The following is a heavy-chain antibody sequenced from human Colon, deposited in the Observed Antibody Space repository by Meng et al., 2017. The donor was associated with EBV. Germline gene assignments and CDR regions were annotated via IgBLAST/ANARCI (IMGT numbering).Heavy chain of an antibody. Sequence: QLQRSGPGLVTPSQTLSLTRAISGDSVSSNTAAWNWIRQSPSRGLEWLGRTYYRSKWYDDYALSVKSRLTINPDTSKNQFSLQLNSVTPEDTAVYFCARETTGGYYFDYWGQGTLVTVSS. J-gene: IGHJ4*02. V-gene: IGHV6-1*01. CDR1: GDSVSSNTAA. CDR2: TYYRSKWYD. CDR3: ARETTGGYYFDY. D-gene: IGHD1-1*01.